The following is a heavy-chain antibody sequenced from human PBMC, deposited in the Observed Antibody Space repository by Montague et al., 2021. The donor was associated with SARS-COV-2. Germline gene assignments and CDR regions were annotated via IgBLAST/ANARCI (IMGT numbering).Heavy chain of an antibody. J-gene: IGHJ6*02. CDR3: AKDYYDSSGQYYYYYGMDV. Sequence: SLRLSCAASGFTFSSYAMSWVRQAPGKGREWVSAISGSVGTTYYQDSVKGRSTISRDNPKNTLYLQMNSLRAEDTAVYYCAKDYYDSSGQYYYYYGMDVWGQGTTVTVSS. D-gene: IGHD3-22*01. CDR1: GFTFSSYA. CDR2: ISGSVGTT. V-gene: IGHV3-23*01.